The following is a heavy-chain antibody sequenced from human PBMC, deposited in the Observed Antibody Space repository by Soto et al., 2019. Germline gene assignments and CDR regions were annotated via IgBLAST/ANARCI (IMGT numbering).Heavy chain of an antibody. CDR1: GGSFSGYY. Sequence: QVQLQQWGAGLLKPSETLSLTCAVYGGSFSGYYWSWIRQPPGKGLEWIGEINHSGSTNYNPSLKSRVTISVDTSKNQFSLKLSSVTAADTAVYYCARGRRIVVVPAAPVKFDYWGQGTLVTVSS. D-gene: IGHD2-2*01. J-gene: IGHJ4*02. CDR3: ARGRRIVVVPAAPVKFDY. V-gene: IGHV4-34*01. CDR2: INHSGST.